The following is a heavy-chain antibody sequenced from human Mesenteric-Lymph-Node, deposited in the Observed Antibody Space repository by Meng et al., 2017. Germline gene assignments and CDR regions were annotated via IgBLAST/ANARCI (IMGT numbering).Heavy chain of an antibody. V-gene: IGHV4-30-4*01. D-gene: IGHD2-21*01. CDR1: GGSISSGNYY. CDR3: ASFDHIPRRNYFDY. Sequence: QRKETGPGLVKPSQTPALPCSVSGGSISSGNYYWSWIRQPPGKGLEWIGYIHHSGSAYYNPALKSRVSISVDTSKNQFSLNLNSMTAADTAVYYCASFDHIPRRNYFDYWGQGTLVTVSS. J-gene: IGHJ4*02. CDR2: IHHSGSA.